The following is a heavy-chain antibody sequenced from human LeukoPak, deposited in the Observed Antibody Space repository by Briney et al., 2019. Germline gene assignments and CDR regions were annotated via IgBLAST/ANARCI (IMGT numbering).Heavy chain of an antibody. Sequence: GSLRLSCAASGFTLSSYWMSWVRQAPGKGLEWVANINEDGSVKYYADSVKGRFTISRDNARNSVFLQMNSLRAEDTAVYHCVRDKVSGPTLLDHWGQGTLVTVSS. D-gene: IGHD5/OR15-5a*01. V-gene: IGHV3-7*01. CDR1: GFTLSSYW. J-gene: IGHJ4*02. CDR2: INEDGSVK. CDR3: VRDKVSGPTLLDH.